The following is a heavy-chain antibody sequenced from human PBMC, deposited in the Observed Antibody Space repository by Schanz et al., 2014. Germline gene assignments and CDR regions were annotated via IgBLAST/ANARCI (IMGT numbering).Heavy chain of an antibody. CDR2: ISSGSGYT. D-gene: IGHD4-17*01. V-gene: IGHV3-11*06. CDR3: ARRRSGDAFDI. J-gene: IGHJ3*02. Sequence: QVRVVESGGGLVKPGGSLRLSCAASGFTFSDYYMNWIRQAPGKGLEWVSYISSGSGYTNYPDSAKGRFTISRDNANNSLFLQMNSLRAEDTAMYYCARRRSGDAFDIWGPGTMVTVSS. CDR1: GFTFSDYY.